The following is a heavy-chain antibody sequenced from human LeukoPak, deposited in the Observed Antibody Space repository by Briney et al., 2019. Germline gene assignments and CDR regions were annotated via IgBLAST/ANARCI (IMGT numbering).Heavy chain of an antibody. D-gene: IGHD3-3*01. CDR3: ARDPGSGSGYYLYYYYMDV. CDR1: GYTFTGYY. V-gene: IGHV1-2*02. CDR2: INPNSGGT. Sequence: ASVKVSCKASGYTFTGYYMHWVRQAPGQGLEWMGWINPNSGGTNYAQKFQGRVTISVDTSKNQFSLKLSSVTAADTAVYYCARDPGSGSGYYLYYYYMDVWGKGTTVTVSS. J-gene: IGHJ6*03.